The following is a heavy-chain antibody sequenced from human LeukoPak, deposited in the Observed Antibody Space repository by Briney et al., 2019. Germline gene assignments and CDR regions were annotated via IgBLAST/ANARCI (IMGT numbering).Heavy chain of an antibody. CDR1: GGSFSGHY. Sequence: SETLSLTCAVYGGSFSGHYWSWIRQPPGKGLEWIGEINHSGSTNYNPSLKSRVTISVDTSKNHFSLRLSSVTAADTAVYYCARLRGATVAHNWFDPWGQGTLVTVSS. V-gene: IGHV4-34*01. J-gene: IGHJ5*02. CDR2: INHSGST. D-gene: IGHD6-19*01. CDR3: ARLRGATVAHNWFDP.